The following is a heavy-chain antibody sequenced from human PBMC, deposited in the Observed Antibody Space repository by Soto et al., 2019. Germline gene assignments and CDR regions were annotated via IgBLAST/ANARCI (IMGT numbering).Heavy chain of an antibody. CDR3: ARHAGDIVVVPAEN. CDR2: INHSGST. CDR1: GGSFSGYY. D-gene: IGHD2-2*01. Sequence: SETLSLTCAVYGGSFSGYYWSWIRQPPGKGLEWIGEINHSGSTNYNPSLKSRVTISVDTSKNQFSLKLSSVTAADTAVYYCARHAGDIVVVPAENWGQGTLVTVSS. V-gene: IGHV4-34*01. J-gene: IGHJ4*02.